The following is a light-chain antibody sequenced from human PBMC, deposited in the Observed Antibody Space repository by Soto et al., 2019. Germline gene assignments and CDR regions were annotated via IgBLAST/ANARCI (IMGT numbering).Light chain of an antibody. CDR1: QSVLYSSNNKNY. V-gene: IGKV4-1*01. CDR2: WAS. J-gene: IGKJ1*01. CDR3: QQYYSTPWT. Sequence: DIVMTQSPDSLAVSLGERATINCKSSQSVLYSSNNKNYLAWYQQKPGQPPKLLIYWASTRESGVPDRFSGSGSGTDSTLTINSLQAEDVAVYYCQQYYSTPWTFGQGTKVEIK.